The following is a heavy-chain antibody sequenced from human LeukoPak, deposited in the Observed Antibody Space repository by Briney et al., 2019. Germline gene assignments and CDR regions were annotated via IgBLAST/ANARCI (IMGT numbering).Heavy chain of an antibody. CDR2: ISHSGST. V-gene: IGHV4-38-2*02. Sequence: SETLPLTCTVSGYSISSTYYGAWIRQPRGKGLEWIATISHSGSTYYTPSLESRHTISLDTSRNHFSLRLSSVTAADTAVYYCARVNAPVATFDYWGLGTLVAVSS. CDR3: ARVNAPVATFDY. J-gene: IGHJ4*02. D-gene: IGHD1-1*01. CDR1: GYSISSTYY.